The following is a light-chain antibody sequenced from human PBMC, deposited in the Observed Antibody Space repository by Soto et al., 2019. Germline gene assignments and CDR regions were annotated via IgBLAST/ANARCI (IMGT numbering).Light chain of an antibody. J-gene: IGKJ5*01. CDR3: QQYNIWSSIT. Sequence: EIVMTQSPATLSVSPGERATLSCRASQSISSKVGWYQQKPGQAPRLLSYGASTRATGVPPRFSGSGSGTEFPLTISSLQSEDFAVYYCQQYNIWSSITFGQGTRLEIK. CDR2: GAS. V-gene: IGKV3-15*01. CDR1: QSISSK.